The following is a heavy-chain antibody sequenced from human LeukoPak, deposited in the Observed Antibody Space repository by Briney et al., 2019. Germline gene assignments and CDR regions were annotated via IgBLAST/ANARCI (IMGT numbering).Heavy chain of an antibody. D-gene: IGHD5-12*01. CDR3: ARALDIVATITPIDY. CDR2: LNSDGSST. Sequence: PGGSLRLSCAASGFTFSSYWMHWVRQAPGKGLVWVSRLNSDGSSTRYADSVKGRFTISRDNAKNSLYLQMNSLRAEDTAVYYCARALDIVATITPIDYWGQRTLVTVSS. J-gene: IGHJ4*02. CDR1: GFTFSSYW. V-gene: IGHV3-74*01.